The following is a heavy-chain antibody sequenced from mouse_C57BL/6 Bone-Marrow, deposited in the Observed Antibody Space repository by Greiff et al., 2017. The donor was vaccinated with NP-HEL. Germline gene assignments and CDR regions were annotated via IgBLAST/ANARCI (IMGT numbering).Heavy chain of an antibody. CDR3: ARPYYYGSSYYAMDY. Sequence: VQLQQSGSELRSPGSSVKLSCKDFDSEVFPIAYMSWVRQKPGHGFEWIGGILPSIGRTIYGEKFEDKATLDADTLSNTAYLELNSLTSEDSAIYYCARPYYYGSSYYAMDYWGQGTSVTVSS. CDR2: ILPSIGRT. J-gene: IGHJ4*01. CDR1: DSEVFPIAY. V-gene: IGHV15-2*01. D-gene: IGHD1-1*01.